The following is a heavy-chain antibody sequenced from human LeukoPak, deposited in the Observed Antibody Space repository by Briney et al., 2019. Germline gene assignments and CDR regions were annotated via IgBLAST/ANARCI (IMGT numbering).Heavy chain of an antibody. Sequence: PGRSLRLSCAASGLPFSSYAMHWVRQAPGKGLEWVALISYDGSNEHYADSVKGRFTISRDNSKNTLYLQVNSLRPEDTAVYYCAKDGLVWFGELNWGQGTLVTVSS. D-gene: IGHD3-10*01. J-gene: IGHJ4*02. CDR2: ISYDGSNE. V-gene: IGHV3-30*18. CDR3: AKDGLVWFGELN. CDR1: GLPFSSYA.